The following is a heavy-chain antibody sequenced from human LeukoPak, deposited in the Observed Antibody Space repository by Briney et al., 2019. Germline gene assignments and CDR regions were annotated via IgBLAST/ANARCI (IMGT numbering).Heavy chain of an antibody. J-gene: IGHJ3*02. D-gene: IGHD4-17*01. CDR3: ARNYGNAFDI. V-gene: IGHV3-21*01. CDR1: GFTFSSYS. CDR2: ISTSSDYI. Sequence: GGSLRLSCAASGFTFSSYSLTWVRQAPGKGLEWVSAISTSSDYIYYADSVKGRFTISRDNAKNSLYLQMDSLRVEGTAVFYCARNYGNAFDIWGQGTMVTVSS.